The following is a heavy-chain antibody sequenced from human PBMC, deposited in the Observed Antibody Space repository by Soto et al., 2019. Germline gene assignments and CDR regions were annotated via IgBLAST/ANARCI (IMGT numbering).Heavy chain of an antibody. CDR1: GFTFSSYG. Sequence: QVQLVESGGGVVQPGRSLRLSCAASGFTFSSYGTHWVRQAPGKGLEWVAVIWYDGSNKYYADSVKGRFTISRDNSKNTLYLQMNSLRAEDTAVYYCARVDRAMVKSPYYYGMDVCGQGTTVTVSS. V-gene: IGHV3-33*01. D-gene: IGHD5-18*01. J-gene: IGHJ6*02. CDR3: ARVDRAMVKSPYYYGMDV. CDR2: IWYDGSNK.